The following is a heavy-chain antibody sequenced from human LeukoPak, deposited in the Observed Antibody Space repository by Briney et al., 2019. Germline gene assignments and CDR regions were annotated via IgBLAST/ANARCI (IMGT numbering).Heavy chain of an antibody. V-gene: IGHV3-30*02. CDR2: IRYDESDK. CDR3: AKDDGWVQYAN. CDR1: GFTFTSYG. Sequence: PGGSLRPSCAAPGFTFTSYGMHWVRQAPGKGLEWVAHIRYDESDKYYADSVKGRFTISRDNSKNTLYLQMNSLRVEDTAVYYCAKDDGWVQYANWGQGTLVTVSS. J-gene: IGHJ4*02. D-gene: IGHD5-24*01.